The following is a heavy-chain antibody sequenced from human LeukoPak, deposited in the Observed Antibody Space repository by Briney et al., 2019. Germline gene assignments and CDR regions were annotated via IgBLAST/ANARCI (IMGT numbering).Heavy chain of an antibody. CDR2: IRYDGSNK. J-gene: IGHJ6*03. Sequence: GGSLRLSCAASGFTFSSYGMHWVRQAPGKGLEWLAFIRYDGSNKYYADSVKGRFTISRDNSKNTLYLQMNSLRAEDTAVYYCAKDSASPYYYYMDVWGKGTTVTISS. V-gene: IGHV3-30*02. D-gene: IGHD2-2*01. CDR1: GFTFSSYG. CDR3: AKDSASPYYYYMDV.